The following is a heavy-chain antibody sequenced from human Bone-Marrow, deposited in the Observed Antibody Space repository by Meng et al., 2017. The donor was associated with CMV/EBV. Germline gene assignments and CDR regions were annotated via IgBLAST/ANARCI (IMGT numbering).Heavy chain of an antibody. V-gene: IGHV4-59*08. CDR1: GGSISYYY. CDR2: IYYSGST. J-gene: IGHJ6*02. CDR3: ARGYCATTSCYPYYYGMDV. Sequence: SETLSLTCTVSGGSISYYYWSWIRQSPGKGLEWIGYIYYSGSTNYNPSLKSRVSISVDTSKNQSSLKLSSVTAADTAVYYCARGYCATTSCYPYYYGMDVWGQGTTVTVSS. D-gene: IGHD2-2*01.